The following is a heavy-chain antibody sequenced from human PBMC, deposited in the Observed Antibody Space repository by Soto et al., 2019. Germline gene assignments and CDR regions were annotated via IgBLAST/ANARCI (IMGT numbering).Heavy chain of an antibody. D-gene: IGHD4-17*01. CDR2: IYPRDSDT. V-gene: IGHV5-51*01. Sequence: PGESLKISCKGSGYSFTSYWIGWVRQMPGKGLEWMGIIYPRDSDTRYSPSFQGQVTISADKSISTAYLQWSSLKASDTAMYYCARLSFDYGDYGNYYYYYMDVWGKGTTVTVSS. J-gene: IGHJ6*03. CDR3: ARLSFDYGDYGNYYYYYMDV. CDR1: GYSFTSYW.